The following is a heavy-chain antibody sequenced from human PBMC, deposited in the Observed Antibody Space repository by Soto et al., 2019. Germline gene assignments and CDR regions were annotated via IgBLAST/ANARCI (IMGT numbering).Heavy chain of an antibody. CDR2: MNPNSGNT. Sequence: QVQLVQSGAEVKKPGASVKVSCKASGYTFTSYDINWVRQATGQGLEWMGWMNPNSGNTGYAQKFQGRVTMTRNTSISTAYMELSSLRSEDTAVYYCARVKSIAVAKSRLPRINNWFDPWGQGTLVTVSS. CDR1: GYTFTSYD. D-gene: IGHD6-19*01. CDR3: ARVKSIAVAKSRLPRINNWFDP. V-gene: IGHV1-8*01. J-gene: IGHJ5*02.